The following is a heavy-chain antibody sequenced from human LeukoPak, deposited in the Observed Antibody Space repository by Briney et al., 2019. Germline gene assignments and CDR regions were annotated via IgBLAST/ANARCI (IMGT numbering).Heavy chain of an antibody. D-gene: IGHD5-18*01. J-gene: IGHJ4*02. V-gene: IGHV1-18*04. CDR3: ARAMRIQLREDY. Sequence: ASVKVSCKASGYTFTSYGISWVRQAPGQELEWMGWISAYNGNTNYAQKLQGRVTMTTDTSTSTAYMELRSLRSDDTAVYYCARAMRIQLREDYWGQGTLVTVSS. CDR1: GYTFTSYG. CDR2: ISAYNGNT.